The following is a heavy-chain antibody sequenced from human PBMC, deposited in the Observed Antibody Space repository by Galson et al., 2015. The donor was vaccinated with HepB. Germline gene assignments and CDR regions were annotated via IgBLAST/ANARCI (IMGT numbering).Heavy chain of an antibody. CDR1: GGTFSSYA. J-gene: IGHJ6*03. V-gene: IGHV7-4-1*02. CDR2: MNTNTGKP. D-gene: IGHD3-3*01. Sequence: SVKVSCKASGGTFSSYALSWVRQAPGQGLEWMGWMNTNTGKPTYAPGFAGRFVFSLDTSVTTAYLQISSLETDDTAVYYCARSPLRFLDWLPYYDYYYMDVWGEGTTVTVSS. CDR3: ARSPLRFLDWLPYYDYYYMDV.